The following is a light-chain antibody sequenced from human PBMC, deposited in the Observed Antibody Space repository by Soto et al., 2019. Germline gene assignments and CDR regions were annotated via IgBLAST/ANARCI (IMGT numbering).Light chain of an antibody. CDR1: QSVTRN. CDR2: GAS. CDR3: QQRNIWPPVT. J-gene: IGKJ5*01. V-gene: IGKV3D-15*01. Sequence: VMTQSPVYLAVSPGDRATLSCRASQSVTRNLAWYQQKPGQAPRLLIYGASTRATGIPARFSGSGSGTDFTLTISSLEPEDSAVYYCQQRNIWPPVTFGQGTRLEIK.